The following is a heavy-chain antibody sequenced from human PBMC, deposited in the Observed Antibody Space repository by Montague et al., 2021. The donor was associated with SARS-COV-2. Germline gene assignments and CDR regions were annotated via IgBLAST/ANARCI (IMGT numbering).Heavy chain of an antibody. Sequence: SLRLSCAASGFTFSSYAMNWVRQAPGKGLEWVSYISSSGSTIYYADSVKGRFTISRDNAKNSLYLQMNSLRAEDTAVYYCARDGGSRCDSSGYCPDYYDGMDVWGQGTTVTVSS. CDR3: ARDGGSRCDSSGYCPDYYDGMDV. D-gene: IGHD3-22*01. CDR1: GFTFSSYA. J-gene: IGHJ6*02. CDR2: ISSSGSTI. V-gene: IGHV3-48*03.